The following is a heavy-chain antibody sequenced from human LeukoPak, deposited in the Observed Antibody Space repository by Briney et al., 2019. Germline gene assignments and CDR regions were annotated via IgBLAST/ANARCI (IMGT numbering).Heavy chain of an antibody. CDR2: FDPEDGET. CDR1: GYTLTELS. CDR3: ATGGITIFGVALDY. D-gene: IGHD3-3*01. Sequence: ASVKVSCKVSGYTLTELSMHWVRQAPGKGLEWMGGFDPEDGETIYAQKFQGRVTMTEDTSTDTAYMERSSLRSEDTAVYYCATGGITIFGVALDYWGQGTLVTVSS. J-gene: IGHJ4*02. V-gene: IGHV1-24*01.